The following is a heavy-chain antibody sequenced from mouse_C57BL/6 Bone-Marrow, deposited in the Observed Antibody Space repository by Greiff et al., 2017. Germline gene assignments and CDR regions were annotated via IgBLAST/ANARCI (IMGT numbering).Heavy chain of an antibody. CDR1: GYTFTDYY. CDR3: ARVHGSSYYYAMDY. V-gene: IGHV1-26*01. Sequence: VQLQQSGPELVKPGASVTISCKASGYTFTDYYMHWVKQSPGQSLEWIGDINPKTGGTSYNQKFKGKAPLTVDKSSSTAYMQLRSLTSEGSAVYDCARVHGSSYYYAMDYWGQGTSVTVSA. D-gene: IGHD1-1*01. CDR2: INPKTGGT. J-gene: IGHJ4*01.